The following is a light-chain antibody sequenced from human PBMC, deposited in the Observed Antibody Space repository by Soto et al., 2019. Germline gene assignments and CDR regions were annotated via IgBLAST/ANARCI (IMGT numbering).Light chain of an antibody. CDR2: AAS. Sequence: DIQMTQSPSTLSASVGDRVTITCRASRSISSWLAWYQQKPGKAPNLLIYAASSLETGVPSRFSGSGSGTDFTLTISSLQPDDFATYYCQQYNSYWTFGQGTKV. V-gene: IGKV1-5*01. CDR1: RSISSW. CDR3: QQYNSYWT. J-gene: IGKJ1*01.